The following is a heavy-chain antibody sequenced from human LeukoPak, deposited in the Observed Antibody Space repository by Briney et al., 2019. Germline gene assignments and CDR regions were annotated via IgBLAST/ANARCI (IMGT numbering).Heavy chain of an antibody. CDR3: ARYTDHYYFDY. CDR1: GCSFTSYW. CDR2: IYPGDSDT. J-gene: IGHJ4*02. V-gene: IGHV5-51*01. Sequence: GESLKISCKGSGCSFTSYWIGWVRQMPGKGLEWMGIIYPGDSDTRYSPSFQGQVTISADKSISTAYLQWSSLNTSDTAMYYCARYTDHYYFDYWGQGALVTVSS. D-gene: IGHD1-1*01.